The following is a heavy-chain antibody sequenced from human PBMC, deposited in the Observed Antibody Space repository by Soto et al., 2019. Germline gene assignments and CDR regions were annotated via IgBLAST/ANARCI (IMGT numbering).Heavy chain of an antibody. Sequence: GASVKVSCKSSPYTFTGYYMHWVRQAPGQGLEGMGWINPNSGGTNYAQKFQGWVTMTRDTSISTAYMELSRLRSDDTAVYYCARVVASSTNRRNSSSWYYFDYWGQGTLVTVSS. CDR3: ARVVASSTNRRNSSSWYYFDY. J-gene: IGHJ4*02. V-gene: IGHV1-2*04. CDR1: PYTFTGYY. D-gene: IGHD6-13*01. CDR2: INPNSGGT.